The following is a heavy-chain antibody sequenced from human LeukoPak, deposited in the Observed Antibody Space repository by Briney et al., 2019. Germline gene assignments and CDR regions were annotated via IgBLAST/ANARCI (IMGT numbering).Heavy chain of an antibody. CDR1: GGSFSGYY. CDR2: INHSGST. CDR3: ARHVARGYCSSTSCQGSELVWFDP. Sequence: PSETLSLTCAVYGGSFSGYYWSWIRQPPGKGLGWIGEINHSGSTNYNPSLKSRVTISVDTSKNQFSLKLSSVTAADTAVYYCARHVARGYCSSTSCQGSELVWFDPWGQGTLVTVSS. J-gene: IGHJ5*02. D-gene: IGHD2-2*01. V-gene: IGHV4-34*01.